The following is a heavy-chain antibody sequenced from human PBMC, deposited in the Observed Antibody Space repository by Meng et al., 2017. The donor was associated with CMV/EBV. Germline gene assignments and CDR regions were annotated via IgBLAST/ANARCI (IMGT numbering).Heavy chain of an antibody. CDR2: ISSSTSTI. J-gene: IGHJ5*02. CDR1: GFTFSSYS. CDR3: ARGGYYESSGYPKSIGWFDP. V-gene: IGHV3-48*04. D-gene: IGHD3-22*01. Sequence: GESLKIPCSASGFTFSSYSMNWVRQAPGKGLEWVSYISSSTSTIYYADSVKGRFTISRDNAKNSLYLQMNSLRAEDTAVYYCARGGYYESSGYPKSIGWFDPWGQGTLVTVSS.